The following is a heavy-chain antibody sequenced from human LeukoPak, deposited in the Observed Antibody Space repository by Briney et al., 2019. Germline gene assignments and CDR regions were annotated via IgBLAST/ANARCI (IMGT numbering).Heavy chain of an antibody. CDR3: ANRYYVSAWYYFGY. Sequence: GGSLRLSCAASGFTFSSYAMTWVRQAPGKGLEWVSAISASGTGTYYADSVKGRFTISRDNSKNTLYLQMSSLRAEDTAVYYCANRYYVSAWYYFGYWGQGTLVTVSS. CDR1: GFTFSSYA. D-gene: IGHD6-19*01. J-gene: IGHJ4*02. V-gene: IGHV3-23*01. CDR2: ISASGTGT.